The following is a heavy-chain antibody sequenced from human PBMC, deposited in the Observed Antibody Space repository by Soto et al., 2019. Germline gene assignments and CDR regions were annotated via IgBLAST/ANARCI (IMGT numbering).Heavy chain of an antibody. Sequence: QVQLVESGGGVVQPGTSLRLSCATSGFTFSNYAMHWGRQAPGKGLEWVTIIWHDGSTKYYADSVKGRFTISRDNSKNTLYLQINSLRADDTAIYDCARAFPHLIPWSWGQGTPVIVSS. CDR1: GFTFSNYA. CDR2: IWHDGSTK. V-gene: IGHV3-33*01. CDR3: ARAFPHLIPWS. J-gene: IGHJ5*02. D-gene: IGHD2-8*02.